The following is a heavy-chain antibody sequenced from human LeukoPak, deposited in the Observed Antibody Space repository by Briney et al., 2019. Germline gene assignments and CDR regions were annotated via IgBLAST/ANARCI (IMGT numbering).Heavy chain of an antibody. J-gene: IGHJ5*02. CDR2: ISYDVSNK. D-gene: IGHD6-19*01. CDR3: ARDLVGRDSSGWYVPAENVGFDP. V-gene: IGHV3-30*04. Sequence: PGGSLRLSCAASGFTFSSYAMHWVRQAPGKGLEWVAVISYDVSNKYYADSVKGRFTISRDNSKNTLYLQMNSLRAEDTAVYYCARDLVGRDSSGWYVPAENVGFDPWGQGTLVTVSS. CDR1: GFTFSSYA.